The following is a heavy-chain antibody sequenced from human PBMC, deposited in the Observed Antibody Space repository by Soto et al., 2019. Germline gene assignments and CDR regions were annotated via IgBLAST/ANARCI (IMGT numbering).Heavy chain of an antibody. V-gene: IGHV1-69*13. CDR1: GGTFSSYA. Sequence: PSVKVSCKASGGTFSSYAMSWVRQAPGQGLEWMGGIIPIFGTANYAQKFQGRVTITADESTSTAYMELSSLRSEDTAVYYCARGGQQLVLNWFDPWGQGTLVTVSS. D-gene: IGHD6-13*01. J-gene: IGHJ5*02. CDR2: IIPIFGTA. CDR3: ARGGQQLVLNWFDP.